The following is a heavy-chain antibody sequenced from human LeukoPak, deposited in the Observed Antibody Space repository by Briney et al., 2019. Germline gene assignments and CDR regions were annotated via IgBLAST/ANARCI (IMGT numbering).Heavy chain of an antibody. CDR1: GYTFTTYD. Sequence: GASVKVSCKASGYTFTTYDINWVRQATGQGLEWMGRIIPILGIANYAQKFQGRVTITADKSTSTAYMELSSLRSEDTAVYYCALDVVVPAASHGMDVWGQGTTVTVSS. J-gene: IGHJ6*02. V-gene: IGHV1-69*04. CDR3: ALDVVVPAASHGMDV. CDR2: IIPILGIA. D-gene: IGHD2-2*01.